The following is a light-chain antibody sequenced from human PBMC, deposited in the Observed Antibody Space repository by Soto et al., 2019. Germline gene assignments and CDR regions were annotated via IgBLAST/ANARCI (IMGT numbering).Light chain of an antibody. CDR3: CSYTVSGTYV. CDR2: AVS. J-gene: IGLJ1*01. V-gene: IGLV2-14*01. CDR1: SSDVGGYNY. Sequence: QSVLTQPASVSGSPGQSITISCTGTSSDVGGYNYVSWYQQHPGKAPKLMIYAVSNRPSGVSNRFSGSKPGNTATLTISGLRAEDEADYYCCSYTVSGTYVFGTGTKVTVL.